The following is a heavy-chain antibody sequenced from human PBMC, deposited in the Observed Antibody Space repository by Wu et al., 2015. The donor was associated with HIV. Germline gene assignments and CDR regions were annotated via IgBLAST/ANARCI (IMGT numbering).Heavy chain of an antibody. CDR2: INPNSGGT. CDR1: GYTFTGYY. Sequence: QVQLVQSGAEVKKPGASVKVSCKASGYTFTGYYMHWVRQAPGQGLEWMGWINPNSGGTNYAQKFQGRVTMTRDTSISTAYMELSRLRSDDTAVYYCARDLKLRLGDYRFYGMDVWGQGTTVTVSS. V-gene: IGHV1-2*02. J-gene: IGHJ6*02. CDR3: ARDLKLRLGDYRFYGMDV. D-gene: IGHD3-16*02.